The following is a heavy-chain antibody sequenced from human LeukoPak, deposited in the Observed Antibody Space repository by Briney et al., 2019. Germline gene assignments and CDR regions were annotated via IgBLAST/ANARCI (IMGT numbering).Heavy chain of an antibody. CDR2: IFISGST. Sequence: SETLSLTCTVSGGSISSSYWSWIRQPAGKGLEWIGRIFISGSTNYNPSLKSRVTISVDTSKNQFSLKLSSVTAADTAVYYCAREGVGYYYDSSGYYPLDYWGQGTLVTVSS. CDR1: GGSISSSY. V-gene: IGHV4-4*07. J-gene: IGHJ4*02. CDR3: AREGVGYYYDSSGYYPLDY. D-gene: IGHD3-22*01.